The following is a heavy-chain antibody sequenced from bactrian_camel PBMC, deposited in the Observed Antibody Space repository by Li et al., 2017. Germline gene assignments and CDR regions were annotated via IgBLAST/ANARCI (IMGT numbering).Heavy chain of an antibody. CDR1: GIDFRLYY. Sequence: HVQLVESGGGLVQPGGSLRLSCKASGIDFRLYYMSWVRQAPGKGLEWVSTIKSDGIDTAYTDSVKGRFTISRDNAKNTVYLQMNSLKSEDTALYYCTSGINGIDWGQGTQVTVS. D-gene: IGHD2*01. CDR3: TSGINGID. CDR2: IKSDGIDT. J-gene: IGHJ4*01. V-gene: IGHV3-2*01.